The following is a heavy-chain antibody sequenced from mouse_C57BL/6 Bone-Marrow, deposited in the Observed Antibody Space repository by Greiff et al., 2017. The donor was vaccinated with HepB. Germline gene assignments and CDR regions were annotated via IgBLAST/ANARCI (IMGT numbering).Heavy chain of an antibody. V-gene: IGHV1-82*01. Sequence: QVQLKESGPELVKPGASVKISCKASGYAFSSSWMNWVKQRPGKGLEWIGRIYPGDGDTNYNGKFKGKATLTADKSSSTAYMQLSSLTSEDSAVYFCARCPITTVVATNFDYWGQGTTLTVSS. D-gene: IGHD1-1*01. CDR1: GYAFSSSW. CDR3: ARCPITTVVATNFDY. J-gene: IGHJ2*01. CDR2: IYPGDGDT.